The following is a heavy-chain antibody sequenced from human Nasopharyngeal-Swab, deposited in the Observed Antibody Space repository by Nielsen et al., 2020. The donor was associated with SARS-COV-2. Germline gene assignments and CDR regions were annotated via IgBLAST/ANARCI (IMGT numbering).Heavy chain of an antibody. CDR2: ISSSGSTI. D-gene: IGHD3-22*01. CDR3: ASHRGYYDSSGYPYYFDY. V-gene: IGHV3-48*04. J-gene: IGHJ4*02. Sequence: GESLKISCAASGFTFSSYSMNWVRQAPGKGLEWVSYISSSGSTIYYADSVKGRFTISRDNAKNSLYLQMNSLRAEDTAVYYCASHRGYYDSSGYPYYFDYWGQGTLVTVSS. CDR1: GFTFSSYS.